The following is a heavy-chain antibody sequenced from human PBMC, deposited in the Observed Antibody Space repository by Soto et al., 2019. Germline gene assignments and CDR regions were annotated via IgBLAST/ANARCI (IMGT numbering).Heavy chain of an antibody. CDR3: ARVFSADPHWVFDP. J-gene: IGHJ5*02. Sequence: SETLSLTCTVSGYSISSGYYWGWIRQPPGKGLEWIGSIYHSGSTYYNPSLKSRVTISVDTSKNQFSLKLSSVTAADTAVYYCARVFSADPHWVFDPWGQGTLVTVSS. D-gene: IGHD7-27*01. V-gene: IGHV4-38-2*02. CDR2: IYHSGST. CDR1: GYSISSGYY.